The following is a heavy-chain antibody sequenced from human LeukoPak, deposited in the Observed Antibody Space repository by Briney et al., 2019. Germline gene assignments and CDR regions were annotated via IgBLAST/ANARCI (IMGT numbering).Heavy chain of an antibody. CDR1: GFTFSSFG. V-gene: IGHV3-30*02. Sequence: PGGSLRLSCAASGFTFSSFGMHWVRQAPGKGLEWVAFISYDGSIKYYADSVKGRFTISRDDSKNTLYLQMSGLRTEDTAVYYCAKDAYKDPWGQGTLVTVSS. CDR3: AKDAYKDP. D-gene: IGHD2-21*01. CDR2: ISYDGSIK. J-gene: IGHJ5*02.